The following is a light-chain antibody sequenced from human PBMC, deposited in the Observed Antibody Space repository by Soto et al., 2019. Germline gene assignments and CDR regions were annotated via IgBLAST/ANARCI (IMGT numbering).Light chain of an antibody. V-gene: IGLV2-14*01. CDR1: SSDVGDYNY. Sequence: QSALTQPASVSGSPGQSITLSCTGTSSDVGDYNYVSWYQQHPGKAPRLIIYEVSYRPSGVSNRFSGSKSGNTASLTISGIQAEDEADYYCSSYASSSTWVFGGGTKLTVL. J-gene: IGLJ3*02. CDR3: SSYASSSTWV. CDR2: EVS.